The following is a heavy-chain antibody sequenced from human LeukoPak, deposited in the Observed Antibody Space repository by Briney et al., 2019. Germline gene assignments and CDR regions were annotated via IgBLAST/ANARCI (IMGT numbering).Heavy chain of an antibody. CDR3: TRPSYSSGRDY. Sequence: QPGGSLRLSCAASGFTFSGSAMHWVRQASGKGLEWVGRIRGKANNYATAYAASVKGRFTISRDDSKNTAYLQMNSLKTEDTAVYYCTRPSYSSGRDYWGQGTLVTVSS. J-gene: IGHJ4*02. CDR1: GFTFSGSA. V-gene: IGHV3-73*01. CDR2: IRGKANNYAT. D-gene: IGHD6-19*01.